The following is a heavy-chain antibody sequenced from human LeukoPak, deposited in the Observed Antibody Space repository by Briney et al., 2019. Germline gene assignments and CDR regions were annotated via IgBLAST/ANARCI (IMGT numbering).Heavy chain of an antibody. Sequence: AGGSLRLSCAASGFTFNNYGMNWVRQAPGKGLERVSSISSSSSYIYYADSVKGRFTISRDNAKNSLYLQMNSLRAEDTAVYYCARETTIFGVVIMSSYMDVWGKGTTVTVSS. CDR1: GFTFNNYG. J-gene: IGHJ6*03. V-gene: IGHV3-21*01. D-gene: IGHD3-3*01. CDR2: ISSSSSYI. CDR3: ARETTIFGVVIMSSYMDV.